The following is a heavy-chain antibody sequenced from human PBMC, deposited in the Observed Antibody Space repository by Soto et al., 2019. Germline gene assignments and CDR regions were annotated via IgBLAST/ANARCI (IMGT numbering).Heavy chain of an antibody. Sequence: VASVKVSCKASGGTFSSYAISWVRQAPGQGLEWMGGIIPIFGTANYAQKFQGRVTITADESTSTAYMELSSLRSEDTAVYYCARDDYGDYRFDYWGQGTLVTVSS. CDR1: GGTFSSYA. CDR3: ARDDYGDYRFDY. V-gene: IGHV1-69*13. D-gene: IGHD4-17*01. CDR2: IIPIFGTA. J-gene: IGHJ4*02.